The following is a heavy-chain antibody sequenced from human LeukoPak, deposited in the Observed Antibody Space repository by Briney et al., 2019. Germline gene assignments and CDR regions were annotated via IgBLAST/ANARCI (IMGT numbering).Heavy chain of an antibody. V-gene: IGHV4-4*02. J-gene: IGHJ4*02. D-gene: IGHD6-13*01. Sequence: PSGTLSLTCAVSGGSISSSNWWSWVRQPPGKGLEWIGEIYHSGSTNYNPSLKSRVTISVDKSKNQFSLKLSSVTAADTAVYYCARGISQGGSSRTFDYWGQGTLVTVSS. CDR1: GGSISSSNW. CDR3: ARGISQGGSSRTFDY. CDR2: IYHSGST.